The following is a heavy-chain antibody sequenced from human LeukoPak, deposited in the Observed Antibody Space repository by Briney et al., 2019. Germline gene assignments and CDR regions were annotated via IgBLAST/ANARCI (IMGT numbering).Heavy chain of an antibody. V-gene: IGHV2-5*02. J-gene: IGHJ4*02. CDR2: IYWDDDK. Sequence: ESGPTLVKPTQTLTLTCTFSGFSLSTSGVGVGWIRQPPGKALEWLALIYWDDDKRYSPSMRSRLTITKDTSKNQVVLTMTNMDPVDTATYYCAHKGGSSGPNHFEYWGQGTLVTVSS. D-gene: IGHD3-22*01. CDR3: AHKGGSSGPNHFEY. CDR1: GFSLSTSGVG.